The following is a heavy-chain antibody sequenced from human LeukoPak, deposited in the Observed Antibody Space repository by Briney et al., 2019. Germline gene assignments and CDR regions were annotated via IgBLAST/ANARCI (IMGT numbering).Heavy chain of an antibody. J-gene: IGHJ4*02. CDR1: GFTFSSYA. D-gene: IGHD3-22*01. CDR2: ISGSGGDT. CDR3: AMNPLNYYDSSTYTLDY. V-gene: IGHV3-23*01. Sequence: PGGSLRLSCAASGFTFSSYAMSWVRQAPGKGLEWVSAISGSGGDTYYADSVKGRFTVSRDNSKNTLYLQMDSLRAEDTAVYYCAMNPLNYYDSSTYTLDYWGQGTLVTVSS.